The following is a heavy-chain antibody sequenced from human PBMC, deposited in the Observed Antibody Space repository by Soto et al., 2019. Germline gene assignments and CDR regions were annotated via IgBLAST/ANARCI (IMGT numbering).Heavy chain of an antibody. Sequence: SETLSLTCAVSGGSISSSNWWSWVRQPPGKGLEWIGEIYHSGSTNYNPSLKSRVTISVDKSKNQFSLKLSSVTAADTAVYYCAREGSHSAYNFAIGTQLWSFDRWGQGLPVTVS. CDR3: AREGSHSAYNFAIGTQLWSFDR. J-gene: IGHJ5*02. V-gene: IGHV4-4*02. CDR2: IYHSGST. CDR1: GGSISSSNW. D-gene: IGHD1-1*01.